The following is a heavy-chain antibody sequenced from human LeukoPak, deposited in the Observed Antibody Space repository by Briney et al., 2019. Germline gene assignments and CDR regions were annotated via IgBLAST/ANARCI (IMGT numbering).Heavy chain of an antibody. J-gene: IGHJ4*02. CDR2: IYPGDSDT. V-gene: IGHV5-51*01. CDR3: ARHTRMCYDFWSGYYMPGFFDY. Sequence: GESLKISCKGSGYSFTSYWIGWVRQMPGKGLEWMGIIYPGDSDTRYSPSFQGQVTISADKSISTAYLQWSSLKASDTAMYCCARHTRMCYDFWSGYYMPGFFDYWGQGTLVTVSS. D-gene: IGHD3-3*01. CDR1: GYSFTSYW.